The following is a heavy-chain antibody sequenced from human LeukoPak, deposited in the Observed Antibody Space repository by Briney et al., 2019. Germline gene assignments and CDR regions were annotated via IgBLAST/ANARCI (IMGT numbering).Heavy chain of an antibody. CDR2: ISSSTSYR. V-gene: IGHV3-11*06. J-gene: IGHJ4*02. Sequence: GSLRLSCAASGFTFSDYYMSWIRQAPGKGLEWVSYISSSTSYRNYADSVKGRFTISRENAKNSLYLQMNSLRAEDTALYYCARGIEATRRSAGTCNYFDYWGREPWSPSPQ. CDR3: ARGIEATRRSAGTCNYFDY. D-gene: IGHD5-12*01. CDR1: GFTFSDYY.